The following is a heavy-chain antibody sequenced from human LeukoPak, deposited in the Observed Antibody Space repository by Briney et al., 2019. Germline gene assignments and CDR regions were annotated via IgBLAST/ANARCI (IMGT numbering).Heavy chain of an antibody. J-gene: IGHJ5*02. Sequence: PSETLSLTCTVSGGSISSYYWSWIRQPPGKGLEWIGYIYYSGSTNYNPSLKRRVTISVDTSKNQFSLKPSSVTAADTAVYYCARDLIGYDFWSAQKGVGFDPWGQGTLVTVSS. V-gene: IGHV4-59*01. CDR1: GGSISSYY. CDR3: ARDLIGYDFWSAQKGVGFDP. D-gene: IGHD3-3*01. CDR2: IYYSGST.